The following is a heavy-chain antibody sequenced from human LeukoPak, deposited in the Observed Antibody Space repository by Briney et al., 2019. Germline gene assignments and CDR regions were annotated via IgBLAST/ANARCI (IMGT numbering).Heavy chain of an antibody. CDR3: VRSGRVTSYYFAV. CDR2: ISGSNGNT. CDR1: GYTFTSYG. J-gene: IGHJ4*02. V-gene: IGHV1-18*01. Sequence: ASVKVSCKASGYTFTSYGISWGRQAPGQGLEWRGWISGSNGNTNYAQKTQDRVTFTTDTSTSTAYMELRSLRFDDPATYYCVRSGRVTSYYFAVWGQGTLVTVSS. D-gene: IGHD5-12*01.